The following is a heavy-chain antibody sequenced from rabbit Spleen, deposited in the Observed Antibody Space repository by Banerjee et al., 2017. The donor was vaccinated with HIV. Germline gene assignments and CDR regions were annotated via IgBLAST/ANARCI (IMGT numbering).Heavy chain of an antibody. CDR3: ARDVGGGSRINYFDL. CDR2: IYAASGGSA. Sequence: EQLLESGGGLVKPEGSLKLSCTASGIDFSGHFYMCWVRQAPGKGLELIACIYAASGGSAWYANWAKGRFTISKTSSTTMTLQMTSLTAADTATYFCARDVGGGSRINYFDLWGQGTLVTVS. CDR1: GIDFSGHFY. J-gene: IGHJ4*01. D-gene: IGHD4-2*01. V-gene: IGHV1S45*01.